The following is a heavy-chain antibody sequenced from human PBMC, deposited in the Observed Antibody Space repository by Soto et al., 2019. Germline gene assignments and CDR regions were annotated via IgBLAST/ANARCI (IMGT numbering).Heavy chain of an antibody. D-gene: IGHD3-10*01. V-gene: IGHV5-51*01. CDR3: ARSGITMVRGVNYGMDV. CDR1: GYSFTSYW. Sequence: PGESLKISCKGSGYSFTSYWIGWVRQMPGKGLERMGIIYPGDSDTRYGPSFQGQVTISADKSISTAYLQWSSLKASDTAMYYCARSGITMVRGVNYGMDVWGQGTTVTVSS. CDR2: IYPGDSDT. J-gene: IGHJ6*02.